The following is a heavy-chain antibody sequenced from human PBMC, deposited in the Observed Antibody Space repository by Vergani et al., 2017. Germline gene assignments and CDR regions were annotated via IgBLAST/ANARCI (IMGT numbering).Heavy chain of an antibody. CDR2: IYYSGST. J-gene: IGHJ4*02. CDR1: GGSISSGGYY. D-gene: IGHD2-2*02. V-gene: IGHV4-31*03. Sequence: QVQLQESGPGLMKPSQTVSLTCTVSGGSISSGGYYWSWIRQHPGKGLEWIGYIYYSGSTYYNPSLKSRVTIAVDTSKNQFSLKLSSVTAADTAVYYCARDGWYCSSTSCYTHFDYWGQGTLVTVSS. CDR3: ARDGWYCSSTSCYTHFDY.